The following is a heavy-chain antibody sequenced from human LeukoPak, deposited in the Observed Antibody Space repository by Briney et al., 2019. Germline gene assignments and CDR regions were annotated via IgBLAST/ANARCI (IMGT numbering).Heavy chain of an antibody. CDR2: ISSSSSYI. V-gene: IGHV3-21*04. Sequence: TGGSLRLSCAASGFTFSSYSMNWARQAPGKGLEWVSSISSSSSYIYYADSVKGRFTISRDNAKNSLYLQMNSLRAEDTAVYYCARDVIAAASYYYYGMDVWGQGTTVTVSS. CDR1: GFTFSSYS. D-gene: IGHD6-13*01. CDR3: ARDVIAAASYYYYGMDV. J-gene: IGHJ6*02.